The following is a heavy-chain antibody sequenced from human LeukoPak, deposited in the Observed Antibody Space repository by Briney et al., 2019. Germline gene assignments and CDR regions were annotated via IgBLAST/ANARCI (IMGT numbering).Heavy chain of an antibody. CDR1: GYTFTSYG. D-gene: IGHD3-10*01. CDR3: ATWLTYYYGSGRSGMDV. Sequence: ASVKVSCKASGYTFTSYGISWVRQAPGQGLEWMGWISAYNGNTNYAQKLQGRVTMTTDTSTSTAYMELSSLRSEDTAVYYCATWLTYYYGSGRSGMDVWGQGTTVTVSS. CDR2: ISAYNGNT. V-gene: IGHV1-18*01. J-gene: IGHJ6*02.